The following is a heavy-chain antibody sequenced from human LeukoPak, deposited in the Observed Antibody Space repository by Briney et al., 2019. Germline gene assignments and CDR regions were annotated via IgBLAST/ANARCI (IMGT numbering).Heavy chain of an antibody. J-gene: IGHJ2*01. D-gene: IGHD6-13*01. CDR3: PKGELAGRTSWYFDL. CDR2: ISYDGSNK. Sequence: PGGSLRLSCAASGFTVSSNYMSWVRQAPGKGLEWVAVISYDGSNKYYSDSVKGRFTISRDNSKNTLYLQMSSLRPDDTAVYYCPKGELAGRTSWYFDLWGRGTLVTVSS. V-gene: IGHV3-30*18. CDR1: GFTVSSNY.